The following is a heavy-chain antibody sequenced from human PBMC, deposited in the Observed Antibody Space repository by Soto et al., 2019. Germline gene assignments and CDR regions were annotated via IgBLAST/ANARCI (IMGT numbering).Heavy chain of an antibody. J-gene: IGHJ3*01. CDR1: GFTYDYYW. Sequence: EVQLVESGGGLVQPGESLRLSCAATGFTYDYYWIHGVREAPGEGLVWVSRIHSDGTSTTYADSVKGRFTISRDNAKNTLSLQMNSLRAEDTAVYYCARGDRGAFDLWGQGTVVTVSS. V-gene: IGHV3-74*03. CDR2: IHSDGTST. D-gene: IGHD1-26*01. CDR3: ARGDRGAFDL.